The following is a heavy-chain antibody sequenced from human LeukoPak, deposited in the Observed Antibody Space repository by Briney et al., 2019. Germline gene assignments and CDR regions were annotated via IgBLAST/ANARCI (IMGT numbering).Heavy chain of an antibody. Sequence: ASVTVESQASGYTFTSCDINWVRQATGQGLEWMGWMNPNSGNTGYGQSFQGRITMTRDISIGTAYMELSNLTSEDTAIYYCTRGSSGQRDNWGQGTLVTVSA. CDR1: GYTFTSCD. V-gene: IGHV1-8*01. CDR3: TRGSSGQRDN. J-gene: IGHJ4*02. D-gene: IGHD6-19*01. CDR2: MNPNSGNT.